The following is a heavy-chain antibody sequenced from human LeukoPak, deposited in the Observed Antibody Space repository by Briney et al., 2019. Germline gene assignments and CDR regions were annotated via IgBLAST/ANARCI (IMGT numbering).Heavy chain of an antibody. CDR2: IYTSGTT. D-gene: IGHD3-9*01. J-gene: IGHJ6*03. V-gene: IGHV4-4*07. CDR1: GGSFSTYY. CDR3: ARGHSPLRYFDWPYYYYYMDV. Sequence: SETLSLTCTVSGGSFSTYYWSWIRQPAGKGLEWIGHIYTSGTTNYNPSLKSRVTMSIDTSKNQFSLKLSSVTAADTAVYYCARGHSPLRYFDWPYYYYYMDVWGKGTTVTVSS.